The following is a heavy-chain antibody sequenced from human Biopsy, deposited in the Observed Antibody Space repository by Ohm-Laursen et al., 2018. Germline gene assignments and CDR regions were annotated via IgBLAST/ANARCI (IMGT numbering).Heavy chain of an antibody. D-gene: IGHD3-3*01. J-gene: IGHJ4*02. V-gene: IGHV4-39*01. Sequence: SDTLSLTCSVSGGSISRSSYNWGWIRLPPGKGLEWIGHVYYSGSTFYNSSLESRVTVSVDTSKNQFHLRLTSMSASDTAVYYCARHSLDDFWSGAHYYFDYWGLGTLVTVSS. CDR1: GGSISRSSYN. CDR3: ARHSLDDFWSGAHYYFDY. CDR2: VYYSGST.